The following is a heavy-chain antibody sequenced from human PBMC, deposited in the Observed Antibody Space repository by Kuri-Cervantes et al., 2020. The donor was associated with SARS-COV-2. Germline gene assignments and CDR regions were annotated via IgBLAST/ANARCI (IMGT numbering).Heavy chain of an antibody. CDR1: GFTFSSYS. Sequence: GGSLRLSCAASGFTFSSYSMNWVRQAPGKGLEWVAVIWYDGSNKYYADSVKGRSTISRDNSKNTLYLQMNSLRAEDTAVYYCARGFRAGPGEYFDLWGRGTLVTVSS. CDR3: ARGFRAGPGEYFDL. V-gene: IGHV3-33*08. J-gene: IGHJ2*01. D-gene: IGHD3-10*01. CDR2: IWYDGSNK.